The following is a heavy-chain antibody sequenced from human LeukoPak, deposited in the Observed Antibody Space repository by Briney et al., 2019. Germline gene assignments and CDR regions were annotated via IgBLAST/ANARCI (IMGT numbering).Heavy chain of an antibody. Sequence: KPGGSLRLFCAASGFIFSDYYMSGIRQAPGKGLEWVSYISSSSSYTNYADSVKGRFTISRDNAKNSLYLQMNSLRAEDTAVYYCARDARQTGRLFDHRGHGTLVTVSS. CDR1: GFIFSDYY. CDR2: ISSSSSYT. CDR3: ARDARQTGRLFDH. V-gene: IGHV3-11*06. J-gene: IGHJ4*01. D-gene: IGHD2-21*02.